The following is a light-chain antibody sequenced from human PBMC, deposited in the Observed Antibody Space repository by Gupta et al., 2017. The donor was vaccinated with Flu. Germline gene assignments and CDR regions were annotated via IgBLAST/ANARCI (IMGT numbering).Light chain of an antibody. CDR1: SSDVGGYNF. V-gene: IGLV2-14*01. J-gene: IGLJ2*01. CDR2: EVS. Sequence: QSALTQPASVSGSSGQSITISCTGTSSDVGGYNFVSWYQQHPGKAPNLMIYEVSHRPSGVSNRVSGSKSGNTASLTISGLQAEDEADYYCSSYTTSSTVVFGGGTKLTVL. CDR3: SSYTTSSTVV.